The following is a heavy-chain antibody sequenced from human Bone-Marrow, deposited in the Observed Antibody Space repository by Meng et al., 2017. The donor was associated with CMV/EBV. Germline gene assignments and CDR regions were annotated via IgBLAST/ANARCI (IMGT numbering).Heavy chain of an antibody. J-gene: IGHJ5*02. Sequence: SQTLSLTCAVYGGSFSGYYWSWIRQPPGKGLEWIGEINHSGSTNYNPSLKSRVTISVDTSKNQFSLKLSSVTAADTAVYYCARGLGASIFLEWLLPPNWFDPWGQGPRVTGSS. CDR3: ARGLGASIFLEWLLPPNWFDP. V-gene: IGHV4-34*01. CDR1: GGSFSGYY. D-gene: IGHD3-3*01. CDR2: INHSGST.